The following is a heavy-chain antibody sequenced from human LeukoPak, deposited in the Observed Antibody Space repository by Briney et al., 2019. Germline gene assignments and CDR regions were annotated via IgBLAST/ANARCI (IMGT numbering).Heavy chain of an antibody. Sequence: ASVKVSCKASGYTFTSYAMHWVRQAPGQRLEWMGWINAGNGNTKYSQKFQGRVTITRDTSASTAYMELSNLRSEDTAVYYCARDPHGDYYFDYWGQGTLVTVSS. J-gene: IGHJ4*02. D-gene: IGHD4-17*01. CDR3: ARDPHGDYYFDY. CDR1: GYTFTSYA. CDR2: INAGNGNT. V-gene: IGHV1-3*01.